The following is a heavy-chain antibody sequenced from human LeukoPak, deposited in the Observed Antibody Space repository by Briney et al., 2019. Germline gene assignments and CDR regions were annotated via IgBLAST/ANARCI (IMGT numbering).Heavy chain of an antibody. V-gene: IGHV1-24*01. J-gene: IGHJ4*02. Sequence: ASVKVSSKVSGYSLTELSMHWVRQAPGKRLEWMGSFDPEHGDTIYAQRLQGRVTMTEDTSTDTAYMELSSLRSEDTAVYYCATEDLIAAVDTGLDYWGQGTLVTVSS. CDR1: GYSLTELS. D-gene: IGHD6-13*01. CDR3: ATEDLIAAVDTGLDY. CDR2: FDPEHGDT.